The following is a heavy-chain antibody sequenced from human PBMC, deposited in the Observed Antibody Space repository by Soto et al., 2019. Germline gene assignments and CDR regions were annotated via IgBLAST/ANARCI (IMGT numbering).Heavy chain of an antibody. V-gene: IGHV1-24*01. CDR2: FDPEIGET. J-gene: IGHJ4*02. D-gene: IGHD2-2*01. CDR3: ATYPPRYCRGTTCYGGLDY. CDR1: GYTLTELS. Sequence: QVHLVQSGAEVKKPGASVKVSCKVSGYTLTELSMHWLRQAPGKGLEWMGTFDPEIGETVYAQKFRGRVTMTEDTINETAHMELRSLKSEDTAVYYFATYPPRYCRGTTCYGGLDYWGQGTLVTVSS.